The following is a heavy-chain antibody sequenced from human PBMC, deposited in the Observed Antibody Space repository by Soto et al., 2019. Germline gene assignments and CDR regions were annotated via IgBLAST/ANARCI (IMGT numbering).Heavy chain of an antibody. CDR1: GSIFSSYG. CDR2: TSYDGRNT. V-gene: IGHV3-30*03. J-gene: IGHJ4*02. Sequence: GGSLRLSCAASGSIFSSYGMHWVRQAPGKGQEWVAVTSYDGRNTNYADSVRGRFTISRDNSKNTLYLQMNSLRAEDTAVYYCARAYCSGGSCYLPMSPIDYWGQGTLVTVSS. CDR3: ARAYCSGGSCYLPMSPIDY. D-gene: IGHD2-15*01.